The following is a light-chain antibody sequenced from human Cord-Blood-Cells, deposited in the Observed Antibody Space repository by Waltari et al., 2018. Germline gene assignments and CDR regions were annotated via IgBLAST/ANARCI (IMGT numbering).Light chain of an antibody. V-gene: IGKV4-1*01. J-gene: IGKJ5*01. CDR3: QQYYSTPIT. CDR2: WAS. Sequence: DIVMTQSPDSLAVSLGERATINCQSSQSVLYSSNNQNYLAWYQQKPGQPPKLLIYWASTRESGVPDRFSGSGSGTDFTLTISSLQAEDVAVYYCQQYYSTPITFGQGTRLEIK. CDR1: QSVLYSSNNQNY.